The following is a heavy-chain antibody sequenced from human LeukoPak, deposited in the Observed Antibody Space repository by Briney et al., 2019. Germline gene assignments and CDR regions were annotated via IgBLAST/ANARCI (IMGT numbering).Heavy chain of an antibody. J-gene: IGHJ6*03. CDR3: AKARSGSYYMDV. CDR2: ISISGTGT. Sequence: GGSLRLSCAASGFTFNTYAMSWVRQAPGKGLEWVSRISISGTGTYYADSVKGRFTISRDNSKSTLYLQMNSLRAEDTAVYYCAKARSGSYYMDVWGKGTTVTVSS. CDR1: GFTFNTYA. D-gene: IGHD3-10*01. V-gene: IGHV3-23*01.